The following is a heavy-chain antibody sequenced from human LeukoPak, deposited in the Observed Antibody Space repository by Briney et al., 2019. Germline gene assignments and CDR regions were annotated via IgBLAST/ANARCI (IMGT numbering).Heavy chain of an antibody. CDR2: ISTSSTYI. J-gene: IGHJ4*02. D-gene: IGHD1-20*01. V-gene: IGHV3-21*01. CDR1: GFTFSSYS. CDR3: ARDPPFIIGTTFFDY. Sequence: GGSLRLSCAASGFTFSSYSMNWVRQAPGKGLEWVSSISTSSTYIYYADSVKGRFTISRDNAKNSLYLQMNSLGAEDTAVYYCARDPPFIIGTTFFDYWGQGTLVTVSS.